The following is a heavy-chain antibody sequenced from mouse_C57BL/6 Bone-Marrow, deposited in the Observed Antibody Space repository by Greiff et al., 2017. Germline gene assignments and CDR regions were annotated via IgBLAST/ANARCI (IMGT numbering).Heavy chain of an antibody. CDR3: ARGSGTGDYFDY. D-gene: IGHD4-1*01. CDR2: INPNHGGT. Sequence: VQLQQSGPELVKPGASVKISCKASGYTFTDYYMNWVKQSHGKSLEWIGDINPNHGGTSYNQKFKGKATLTVDKSSSTAYMELRSLTSEDSAVYYCARGSGTGDYFDYWGQGTTLTVSS. J-gene: IGHJ2*01. CDR1: GYTFTDYY. V-gene: IGHV1-26*01.